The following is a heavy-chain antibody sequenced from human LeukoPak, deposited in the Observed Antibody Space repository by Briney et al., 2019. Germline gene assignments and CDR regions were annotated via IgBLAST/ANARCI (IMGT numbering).Heavy chain of an antibody. V-gene: IGHV3-53*01. Sequence: GGSLRLSGAASGFTCSSYAMSWVRQAPGKGLEWVSVIYSGGNTYYADSVKGRFTISRDNSKNTLYLQMNSLRGEDTAVYYCARVLSVSYCDSWGQGTLVTDSS. CDR3: ARVLSVSYCDS. CDR2: IYSGGNT. CDR1: GFTCSSYA. D-gene: IGHD2/OR15-2a*01. J-gene: IGHJ4*03.